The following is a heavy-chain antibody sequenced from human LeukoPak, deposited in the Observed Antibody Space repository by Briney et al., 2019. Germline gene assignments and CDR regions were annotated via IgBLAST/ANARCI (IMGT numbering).Heavy chain of an antibody. V-gene: IGHV3-21*01. CDR3: AELGITMIGGV. CDR1: GLTFSSYS. D-gene: IGHD3-10*02. CDR2: ISSSSSYI. J-gene: IGHJ6*04. Sequence: PGGSLRLSCAASGLTFSSYSMNWVRQAPGKGLEWVSSISSSSSYIYYADSVKGRFTISRDNAKNSLYLQMNSLRAEDTAVYYCAELGITMIGGVWGKGPTVPISS.